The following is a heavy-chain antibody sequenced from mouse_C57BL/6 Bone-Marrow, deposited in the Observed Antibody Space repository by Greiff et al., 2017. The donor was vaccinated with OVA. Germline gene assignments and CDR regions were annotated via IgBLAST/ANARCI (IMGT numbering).Heavy chain of an antibody. CDR2: INPYNGDT. Sequence: VQLQQSGPELVKPGDSVKISCKASGYSFTGYFMNWVMQSHGKSLEWIGRINPYNGDTFYNQKFKGKATLTVDKSSSTAHMELRSLTSEDSAVYYCARERWLLWYFDVWGTGTTVTVSS. CDR1: GYSFTGYF. D-gene: IGHD2-3*01. V-gene: IGHV1-20*01. J-gene: IGHJ1*03. CDR3: ARERWLLWYFDV.